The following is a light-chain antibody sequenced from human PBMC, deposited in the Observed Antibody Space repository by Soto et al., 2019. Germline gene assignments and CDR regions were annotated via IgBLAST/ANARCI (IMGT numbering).Light chain of an antibody. V-gene: IGKV3-20*01. Sequence: IVLPHSPATLSFAPFEISNLSGLYIKRVSSGYLSWYQQKPGQAPRLLIYGASNRATDIPDRFSGRGSGTDFTLTISSLEPEDFAVYYCQQYGSSPPSSTCGQGTRREIK. CDR1: KRVSSGY. CDR2: GAS. J-gene: IGKJ5*01. CDR3: QQYGSSPPSST.